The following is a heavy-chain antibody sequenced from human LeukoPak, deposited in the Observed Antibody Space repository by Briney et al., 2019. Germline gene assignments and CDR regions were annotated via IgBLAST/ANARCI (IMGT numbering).Heavy chain of an antibody. D-gene: IGHD4-17*01. V-gene: IGHV3-30*02. CDR3: AKDEEDYDDSYGLLGY. J-gene: IGHJ4*02. CDR1: GFTFSSYG. CDR2: IRYDGSNK. Sequence: RGSLRLSCAASGFTFSSYGMHWVRQAPGKGLEWVAFIRYDGSNKYYADSVKGRFTISRDNSKNTLYLQMNSLRAEDTAVYYCAKDEEDYDDSYGLLGYWGQGTLVTVSS.